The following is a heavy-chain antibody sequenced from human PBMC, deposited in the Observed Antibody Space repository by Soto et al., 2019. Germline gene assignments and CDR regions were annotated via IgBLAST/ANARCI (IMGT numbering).Heavy chain of an antibody. Sequence: SETLSLTCTVSGGSISTYYWSWIRQPPGKGLEWIGYIYYSGSTNYNPSLKSRVTISVDTSKNQFSLKLSSVTAADTAVYYCARKYSNGGSCYENWFDPWGQGT. CDR3: ARKYSNGGSCYENWFDP. CDR1: GGSISTYY. CDR2: IYYSGST. V-gene: IGHV4-59*08. J-gene: IGHJ5*02. D-gene: IGHD2-15*01.